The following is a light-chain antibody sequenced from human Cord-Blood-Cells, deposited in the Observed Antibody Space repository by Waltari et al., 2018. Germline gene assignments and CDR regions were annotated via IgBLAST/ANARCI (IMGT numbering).Light chain of an antibody. CDR1: KSVSSSY. Sequence: EIVLTQSPGTLSLSPGERATLPCRASKSVSSSYLAWYQQKPGQAPRLLIYGASSRATGIPDRFSGSGSGTDFTLTISRLEPEDFAVYYCQQYGSSSYTFGQGTKLEIK. CDR3: QQYGSSSYT. CDR2: GAS. J-gene: IGKJ2*01. V-gene: IGKV3-20*01.